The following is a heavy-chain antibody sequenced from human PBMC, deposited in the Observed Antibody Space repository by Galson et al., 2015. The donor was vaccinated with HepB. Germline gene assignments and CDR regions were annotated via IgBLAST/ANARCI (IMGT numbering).Heavy chain of an antibody. CDR3: AKVFPEKTDGWYRQALYYFDS. CDR1: GFIFSNYA. V-gene: IGHV3-23*01. CDR2: ISGDTYGT. J-gene: IGHJ4*02. D-gene: IGHD6-19*01. Sequence: SLRLSCAGSGFIFSNYALSWVRQAPGKGLQWVSGISGDTYGTYYADSVTGRFTISRDNSQNTLFLQMNGLRADDTAIYFCAKVFPEKTDGWYRQALYYFDSWGQGTRVTVSS.